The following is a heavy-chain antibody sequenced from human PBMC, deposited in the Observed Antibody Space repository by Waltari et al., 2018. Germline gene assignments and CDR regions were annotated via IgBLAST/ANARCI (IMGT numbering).Heavy chain of an antibody. CDR2: IYYSGST. Sequence: QVQLQESGPGLVKPSETLSLTCTVSGGSISSYYWSWIRQPPGKGLAWIGYIYYSGSTHHNPSLKSRVTLSVDTSKNQFSLKLSSVTAADTSVYYCARRNSGSYNGFDYWGQGTLVTVSA. CDR1: GGSISSYY. CDR3: ARRNSGSYNGFDY. D-gene: IGHD1-26*01. V-gene: IGHV4-59*08. J-gene: IGHJ4*02.